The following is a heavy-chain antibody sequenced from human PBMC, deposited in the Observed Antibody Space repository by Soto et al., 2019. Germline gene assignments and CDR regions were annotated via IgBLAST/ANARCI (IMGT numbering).Heavy chain of an antibody. CDR1: EITLNIYG. D-gene: IGHD3-10*01. J-gene: IGHJ4*02. CDR2: INPESTTL. CDR3: TKDTFGAWDS. V-gene: IGHV3-74*01. Sequence: GGSLILSCTASEITLNIYGMHWIRQTPGKGLVWVSRINPESTTLTYADSVTGRFTISRDSAKNTRYLQMNGLSAEDTAIYYCTKDTFGAWDSGGQGTLVTGS.